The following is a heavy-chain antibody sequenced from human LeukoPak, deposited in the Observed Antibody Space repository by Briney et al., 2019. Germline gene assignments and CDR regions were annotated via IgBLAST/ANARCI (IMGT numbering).Heavy chain of an antibody. CDR2: VNSDGSST. V-gene: IGHV3-74*01. CDR1: GFTFGSYS. J-gene: IGHJ4*02. Sequence: GGSLRLSCAASGFTFGSYSMNWVRQAPGKGLVWVSRVNSDGSSTSYADSVKGRFTISRDNAKNTLYLQMNSLRAEDTAVYYCARVRYDIKQWVFDYWGQGTLVTVSS. CDR3: ARVRYDIKQWVFDY. D-gene: IGHD1-26*01.